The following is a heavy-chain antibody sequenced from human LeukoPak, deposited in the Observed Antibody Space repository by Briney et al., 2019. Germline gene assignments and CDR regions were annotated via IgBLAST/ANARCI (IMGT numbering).Heavy chain of an antibody. CDR3: ARGPTDRKGGTYYYDSSGSTYYFDY. Sequence: SQTLSLTCTVSGGSISSGDYYWSWIRQPAGKGLEWIGRIYTSGSTNYNPSLKSRVTMSVDTSKNQFSLKLSSVTAADTAVYYCARGPTDRKGGTYYYDSSGSTYYFDYWGQGTLVTVSS. J-gene: IGHJ4*02. D-gene: IGHD3-22*01. CDR1: GGSISSGDYY. V-gene: IGHV4-61*02. CDR2: IYTSGST.